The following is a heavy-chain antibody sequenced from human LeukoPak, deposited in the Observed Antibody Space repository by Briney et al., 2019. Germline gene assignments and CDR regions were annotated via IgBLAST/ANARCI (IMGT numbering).Heavy chain of an antibody. CDR1: GFTFSSYG. V-gene: IGHV3-30*18. J-gene: IGHJ4*02. CDR2: ISCDGSNK. CDR3: AKDGGGYSSSTAVFDY. D-gene: IGHD6-13*01. Sequence: GGSLRLSCAASGFTFSSYGMHWVRQAPGKGLEWVAVISCDGSNKYYADSVKGRFTISRDNSKNALYLQMNSLRAEDTAVYYCAKDGGGYSSSTAVFDYWGQGTLVTVSS.